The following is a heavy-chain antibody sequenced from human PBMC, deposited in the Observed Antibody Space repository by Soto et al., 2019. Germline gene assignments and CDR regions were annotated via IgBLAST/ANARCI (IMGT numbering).Heavy chain of an antibody. CDR2: IYYSGST. CDR1: GGSISSSSYY. Sequence: SETLSLTCTVSGGSISSSSYYWGWIRQPPGKGLEWIGSIYYSGSTYYNPSLKSRVTISVDTSKNQFSLKLSSVTATDTAVYYCASWGSGSFPYYYYYYGMDVWGQGTTVTVSS. D-gene: IGHD1-26*01. CDR3: ASWGSGSFPYYYYYYGMDV. V-gene: IGHV4-39*01. J-gene: IGHJ6*02.